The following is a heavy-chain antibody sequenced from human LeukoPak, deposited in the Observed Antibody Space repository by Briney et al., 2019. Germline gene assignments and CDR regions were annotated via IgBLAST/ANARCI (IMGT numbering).Heavy chain of an antibody. CDR2: VYYSGST. Sequence: SETLSLTCTVSGDSISRYYWDWIRQPPGKGLEWIGYVYYSGSTQYNPSLNSRVTISVATSKKQFSLRLTSVTAADTAVYYCARSGYAFGADAFDIWGQGAMVAVPS. D-gene: IGHD3-16*01. CDR3: ARSGYAFGADAFDI. J-gene: IGHJ3*02. CDR1: GDSISRYY. V-gene: IGHV4-59*08.